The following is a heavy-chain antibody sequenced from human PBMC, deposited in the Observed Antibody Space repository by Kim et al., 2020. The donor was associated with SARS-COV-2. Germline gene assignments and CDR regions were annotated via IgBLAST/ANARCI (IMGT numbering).Heavy chain of an antibody. CDR1: GFTFSSYA. J-gene: IGHJ4*02. Sequence: GGSLRLSCAASGFTFSSYAMSWVRQAPGKGLEWVSAISGSGGSTYYADSVKGRFTISRDNSKNTLYLQMNSLRAEDTAVYYCAKGGAYDFWSGYGWHFDYWGQGTLVTVSS. CDR2: ISGSGGST. V-gene: IGHV3-23*01. D-gene: IGHD3-3*01. CDR3: AKGGAYDFWSGYGWHFDY.